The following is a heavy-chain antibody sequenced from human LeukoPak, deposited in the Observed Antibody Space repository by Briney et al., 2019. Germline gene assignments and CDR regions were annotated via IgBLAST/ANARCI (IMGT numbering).Heavy chain of an antibody. CDR1: GFTFSSYA. J-gene: IGHJ3*01. CDR2: ISGSGDTT. Sequence: GGSLRLSCEASGFTFSSYAMSWVRQAPGKGLEWVSSISGSGDTTYYANSVKGRFTISRDNSKNSLYLQMNSLRAEDTAVYYCAREDDDWGPNTLDVWGQGTVVTVSS. V-gene: IGHV3-23*01. D-gene: IGHD7-27*01. CDR3: AREDDDWGPNTLDV.